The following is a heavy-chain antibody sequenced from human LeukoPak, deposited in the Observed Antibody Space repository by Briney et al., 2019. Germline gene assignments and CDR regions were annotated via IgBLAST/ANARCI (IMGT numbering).Heavy chain of an antibody. D-gene: IGHD3-3*01. J-gene: IGHJ6*03. CDR3: ARGGITDYYYYYMDV. Sequence: VASVKVSCKASGYTFTSYDINWVRQATGQGLEWMGWMNPNSGNTGYAQKFQGRVTITRNTSISTAYMELSSLRSEDTAVYYCARGGITDYYYYYMDVWGKGTTVTASS. CDR2: MNPNSGNT. V-gene: IGHV1-8*03. CDR1: GYTFTSYD.